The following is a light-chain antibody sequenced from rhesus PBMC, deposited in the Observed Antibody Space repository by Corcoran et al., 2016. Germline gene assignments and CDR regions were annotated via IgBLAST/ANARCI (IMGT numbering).Light chain of an antibody. CDR2: STS. CDR3: LQGYSTPFT. V-gene: IGKV1-36*02. CDR1: QGISDF. J-gene: IGKJ4*01. Sequence: DIQMTQSPSSLSASVGDRVTITCRASQGISDFLSWYQQKPGKAPNRLIYSTSTLASGVPSRFSGSGSGTDFTLTISSRQPEDFAAYYGLQGYSTPFTFGGGTKVELK.